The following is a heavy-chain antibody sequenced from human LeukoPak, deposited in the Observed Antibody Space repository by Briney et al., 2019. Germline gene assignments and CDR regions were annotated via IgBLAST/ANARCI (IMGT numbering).Heavy chain of an antibody. CDR3: ARGEAARPDF. V-gene: IGHV3-23*01. Sequence: GGSLRLSCAASGFTFSNFGMSWVRQAPGKGLEWVSVISGSGGSTYYADSVKGRFTISRDNSKNTLYLQMNSLRAEDTAVYYCARGEAARPDFWGQGTLVTVSS. CDR1: GFTFSNFG. J-gene: IGHJ4*02. CDR2: ISGSGGST. D-gene: IGHD6-6*01.